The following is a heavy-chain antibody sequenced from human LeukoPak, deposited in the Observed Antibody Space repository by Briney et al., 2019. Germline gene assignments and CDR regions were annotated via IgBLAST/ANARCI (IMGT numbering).Heavy chain of an antibody. CDR1: GGSFSGYY. CDR3: ARRRTTEDFDY. D-gene: IGHD1-14*01. CDR2: IYYSGYT. V-gene: IGHV4-34*01. J-gene: IGHJ4*02. Sequence: TTSETLSLTCAVYGGSFSGYYWSWIRQPPGKGLEWIGSIYYSGYTYYNPSLKSRVTISVDTSKNQFSLKLSSVTAADTAVYYCARRRTTEDFDYWGQGTLVTVSS.